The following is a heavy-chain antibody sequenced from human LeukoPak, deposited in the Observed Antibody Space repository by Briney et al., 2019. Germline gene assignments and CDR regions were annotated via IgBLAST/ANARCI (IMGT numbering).Heavy chain of an antibody. CDR1: GFTVSSNY. CDR3: ARGLRYFDWFYFDY. V-gene: IGHV3-53*01. CDR2: IYSGGST. Sequence: PGGSLRLSCAASGFTVSSNYMSWVRQAPGKGLEWVSVIYSGGSTYYADSVKGRFTISRDNSKNTLYLQMNSLRAEDTAVYYCARGLRYFDWFYFDYWGQGTLVTVSS. J-gene: IGHJ4*02. D-gene: IGHD3-9*01.